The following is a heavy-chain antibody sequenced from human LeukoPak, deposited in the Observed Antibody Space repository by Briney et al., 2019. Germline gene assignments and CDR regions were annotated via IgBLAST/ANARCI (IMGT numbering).Heavy chain of an antibody. Sequence: TLSLTCSVSGGSISSYYWSWIRQPPGKALEWLARIDWDDDKYYSTSLKTRLTISKDTSKNQVVLTMTNMDPVDTATYYCARIPGYSSSWSFDPWGQGTLVTVSS. CDR3: ARIPGYSSSWSFDP. CDR1: GGSISSYY. D-gene: IGHD6-13*01. CDR2: IDWDDDK. J-gene: IGHJ5*02. V-gene: IGHV2-70*11.